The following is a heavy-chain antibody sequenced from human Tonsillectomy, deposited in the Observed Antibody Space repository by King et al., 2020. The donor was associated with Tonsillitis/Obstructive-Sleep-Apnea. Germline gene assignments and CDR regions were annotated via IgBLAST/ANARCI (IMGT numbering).Heavy chain of an antibody. CDR1: GGSISSHY. J-gene: IGHJ3*02. Sequence: VQLQESGPGLVKPSETLSLTCTVSGGSISSHYWSWIRQPPGKGLEWIGYLHYSESPYYNPSLKSRVTTSLDTSKNHFSLKLSSLTPADTAIYYCVRGSTGAFDIWGQGTMVTVSS. CDR2: LHYSESP. V-gene: IGHV4-59*11. CDR3: VRGSTGAFDI. D-gene: IGHD3-10*01.